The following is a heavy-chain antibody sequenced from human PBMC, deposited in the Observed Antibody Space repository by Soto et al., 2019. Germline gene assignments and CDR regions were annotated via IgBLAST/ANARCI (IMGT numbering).Heavy chain of an antibody. CDR3: AKDRGSWDYYYGMDA. D-gene: IGHD3-10*01. CDR1: GFTFSAFG. CDR2: ISADGRKT. J-gene: IGHJ6*02. V-gene: IGHV3-30*18. Sequence: QLQLLQSGGGVVQPGRSLRLSCVASGFTFSAFGMHWVRQAPGKGLEWVAVISADGRKTFYADSVKGRFTISRDSPHNALFLVWSSLRGDDTAVYFCAKDRGSWDYYYGMDAWGQGTTVTVSS.